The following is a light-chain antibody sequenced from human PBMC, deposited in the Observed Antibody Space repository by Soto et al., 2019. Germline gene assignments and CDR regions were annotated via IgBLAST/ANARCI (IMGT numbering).Light chain of an antibody. V-gene: IGLV1-40*01. CDR2: GNN. CDR1: SSNIGTGYD. J-gene: IGLJ1*01. Sequence: QSVLTQPPSVSVAPGQRVTISCTGSSSNIGTGYDVHWYQQLPGTAPKLLIYGNNNRPSGVPDRFSGSKSGTSASLAITGLQAEDEADYYCQSYDSSLSVSVFGTGTKLTVL. CDR3: QSYDSSLSVSV.